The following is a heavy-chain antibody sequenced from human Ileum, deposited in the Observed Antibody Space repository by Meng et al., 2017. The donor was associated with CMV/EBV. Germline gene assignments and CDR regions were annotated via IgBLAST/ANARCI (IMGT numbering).Heavy chain of an antibody. Sequence: QAQLQESGPGLVKPSETLSLTCNVYGTSITGYHWSWIRQSAAKGLEWIGRIYTSGSTNYNPSLHSRVSMSIDTSKNQFSLKLRSVTAADTAVYYCAREGSAVHWGQGTLVTVSS. CDR2: IYTSGST. V-gene: IGHV4-4*07. J-gene: IGHJ4*02. CDR1: GTSITGYH. D-gene: IGHD6-13*01. CDR3: AREGSAVH.